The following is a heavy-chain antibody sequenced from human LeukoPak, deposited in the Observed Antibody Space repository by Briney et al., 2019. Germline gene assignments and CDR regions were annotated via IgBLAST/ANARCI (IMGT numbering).Heavy chain of an antibody. D-gene: IGHD2-21*02. CDR2: ISSSGSTI. V-gene: IGHV3-11*04. CDR1: GFAFSDYY. CDR3: AKEGRVVVTARPLYYMDV. J-gene: IGHJ6*03. Sequence: PGGSLRLSCAASGFAFSDYYMSWIRQAPGQGLEWVSYISSSGSTIYYADSVKGRFTISRDNAKNSLYLQMNSLRAEDTAVYYCAKEGRVVVTARPLYYMDVWGKGTTVTVSS.